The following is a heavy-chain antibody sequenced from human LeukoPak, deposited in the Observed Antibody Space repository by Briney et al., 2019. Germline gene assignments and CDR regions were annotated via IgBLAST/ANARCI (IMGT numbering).Heavy chain of an antibody. Sequence: GESLKISRKGSGYSFTSYWIGWVRQMPGKGLEWMGIIYPGDSDTRYSPSFQGQVTISADKSISTAYLQWSSLKASDTAMYYCARHGYSYGPSDYYYYYMDVWGKGTTVTVSS. J-gene: IGHJ6*03. CDR1: GYSFTSYW. V-gene: IGHV5-51*01. CDR2: IYPGDSDT. CDR3: ARHGYSYGPSDYYYYYMDV. D-gene: IGHD5-18*01.